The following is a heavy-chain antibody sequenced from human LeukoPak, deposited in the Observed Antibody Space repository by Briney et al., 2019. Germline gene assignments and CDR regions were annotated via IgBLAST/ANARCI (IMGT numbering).Heavy chain of an antibody. J-gene: IGHJ5*02. CDR1: GYSFISYW. D-gene: IGHD2-2*01. Sequence: ESLKISCKGSGYSFISYWIGWARQMPGKGLEWMGLIYPCDSDPSYRPPFQGQVTISADKSISTAYLQWSSLKASDTAMYYCARLASSCSSTSCYSNWFDPWGQGTLVTVSS. CDR3: ARLASSCSSTSCYSNWFDP. CDR2: IYPCDSDP. V-gene: IGHV5-51*01.